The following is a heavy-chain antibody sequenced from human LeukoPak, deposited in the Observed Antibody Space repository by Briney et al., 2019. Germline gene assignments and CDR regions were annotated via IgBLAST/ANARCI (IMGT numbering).Heavy chain of an antibody. J-gene: IGHJ4*02. Sequence: SETLSLTCTVSGGSISSGDYYWSWIRQPPGKGLEWVGYIYYSGSTYYNPSLKSRVTISVDTSKNQFSLKLSSVTAADTAVYYCASSKNRRYYYDSSGYLSWGQGTLVTVSS. CDR1: GGSISSGDYY. V-gene: IGHV4-30-4*01. D-gene: IGHD3-22*01. CDR2: IYYSGST. CDR3: ASSKNRRYYYDSSGYLS.